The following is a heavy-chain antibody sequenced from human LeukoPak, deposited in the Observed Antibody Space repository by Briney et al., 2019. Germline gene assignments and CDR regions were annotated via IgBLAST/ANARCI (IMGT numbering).Heavy chain of an antibody. CDR2: IYNSVST. V-gene: IGHV4-39*01. J-gene: IGHJ4*02. Sequence: PSETLSLNCTVSGGSISSSSYFWGWIRQPPGKGLEWIGSIYNSVSTHYNPSLKSRVTISVDTSKNQFSLKLSSVTAADTAMYYCARAVSGRFDYWGLGTLVTVSS. CDR1: GGSISSSSYF. D-gene: IGHD6-19*01. CDR3: ARAVSGRFDY.